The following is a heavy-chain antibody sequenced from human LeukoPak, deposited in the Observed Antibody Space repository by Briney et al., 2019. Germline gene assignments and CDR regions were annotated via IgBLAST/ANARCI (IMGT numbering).Heavy chain of an antibody. CDR2: IYPGDSDT. D-gene: IGHD3-10*01. CDR3: ARGLLWLGELFLSAFDI. J-gene: IGHJ3*02. V-gene: IGHV5-51*01. Sequence: GESLKISCKGSGYSFTSYWIGWVRQMPGKGLEWMGIIYPGDSDTRYSPSFQGQVTISADKSISTAYLQWSSLKASDTAMYYCARGLLWLGELFLSAFDIWGQGTMGTVSS. CDR1: GYSFTSYW.